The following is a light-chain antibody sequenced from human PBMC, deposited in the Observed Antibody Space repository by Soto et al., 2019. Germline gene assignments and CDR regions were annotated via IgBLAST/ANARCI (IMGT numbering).Light chain of an antibody. Sequence: DIHLTQSPSTLSASVGDRVTITCRASQSISSWLAWYQQKPGKAPKLLIYKASTLKSGVPSRFSGSGSGTEFTLTISSLQPDDFATYYCQHYNIYSEAFGQGTKVDIK. CDR3: QHYNIYSEA. V-gene: IGKV1-5*03. CDR1: QSISSW. J-gene: IGKJ1*01. CDR2: KAS.